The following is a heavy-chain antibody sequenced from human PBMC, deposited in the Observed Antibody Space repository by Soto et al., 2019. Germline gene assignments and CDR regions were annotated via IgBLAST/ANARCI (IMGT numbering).Heavy chain of an antibody. CDR1: GFTFSSYG. V-gene: IGHV3-33*01. J-gene: IGHJ6*02. Sequence: QVQLVESGGGVVQPGRSLRLSCAAAGFTFSSYGMHWVRQAPGTGLEWVAVIWYDGSNKYYADSVKGRFTISRDNSKNTLYLQMNSLSAEDTAVYYCAREYYGSGSSPRGMDVWGQGTTVTVSS. D-gene: IGHD3-10*01. CDR3: AREYYGSGSSPRGMDV. CDR2: IWYDGSNK.